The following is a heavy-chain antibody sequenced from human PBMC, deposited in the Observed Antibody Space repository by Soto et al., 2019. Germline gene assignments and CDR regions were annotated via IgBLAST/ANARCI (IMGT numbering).Heavy chain of an antibody. CDR2: ISYDGSNK. Sequence: QVQLVESGGGVVQPGRSLRLSCAASGFTFSSYAMHWVRQAPGKGLEWVAVISYDGSNKYYADSVKGRFTISRDNSKNALYLHMNSLRAEDTAVYYCARGIAVAGSYFDYWGQGPLVTVSS. CDR3: ARGIAVAGSYFDY. D-gene: IGHD6-19*01. J-gene: IGHJ4*02. CDR1: GFTFSSYA. V-gene: IGHV3-30-3*01.